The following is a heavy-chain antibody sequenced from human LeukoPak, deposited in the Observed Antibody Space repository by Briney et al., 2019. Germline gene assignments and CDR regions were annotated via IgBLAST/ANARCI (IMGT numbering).Heavy chain of an antibody. D-gene: IGHD6-19*01. Sequence: PGGSLRLSCAASGSTFSSYSMNWVRQAPGKGLEWVSSISSSSSYIYYADSVKGRFTISRDNAKNSLYLQMNSLRAEDTAVYYCAREGVAVAGVNYYGMDVWGQGTTVTVSS. J-gene: IGHJ6*02. CDR3: AREGVAVAGVNYYGMDV. CDR2: ISSSSSYI. CDR1: GSTFSSYS. V-gene: IGHV3-21*01.